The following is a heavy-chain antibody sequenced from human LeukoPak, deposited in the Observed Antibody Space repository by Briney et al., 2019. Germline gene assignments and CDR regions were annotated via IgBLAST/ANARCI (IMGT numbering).Heavy chain of an antibody. CDR1: GGSISSYY. CDR3: ARHAYYYDSSGYLPYYFDY. Sequence: SETLSLTCTVSGGSISSYYWSWARQPPGKGLEWIGYIYYSGSTNYNPSLKSRVTISVDTSKNQFSLKLSSVTAADTAVYYCARHAYYYDSSGYLPYYFDYWGQGTLVTVSS. D-gene: IGHD3-22*01. V-gene: IGHV4-59*08. CDR2: IYYSGST. J-gene: IGHJ4*02.